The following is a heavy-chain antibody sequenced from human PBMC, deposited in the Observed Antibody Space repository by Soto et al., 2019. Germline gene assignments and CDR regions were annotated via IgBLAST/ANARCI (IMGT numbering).Heavy chain of an antibody. CDR3: ARLMGLYGPRVAFDI. CDR1: GGSFSGFY. D-gene: IGHD2-8*01. V-gene: IGHV4-34*01. CDR2: INHSGST. J-gene: IGHJ3*02. Sequence: SETLSLTCAVYGGSFSGFYWSWIRQPPGKGLEWIGEINHSGSTNYNPSLKSRVTISVDTSKNQFSLKLSSVTAADTAVYYCARLMGLYGPRVAFDIWGQGTMVTLSS.